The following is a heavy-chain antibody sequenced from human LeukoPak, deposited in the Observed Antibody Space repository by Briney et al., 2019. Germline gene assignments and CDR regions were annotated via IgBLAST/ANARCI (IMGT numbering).Heavy chain of an antibody. Sequence: GGSLRLSCAASGFTFSSYGMLWVRQAPGKGLEWVAVIWYDGSNKYYADSVKGRFTISRDNSKNTLYLQMNSLRAEDTAVYYCARFLDTYYYDSSAGYWGQGTLVTVPS. CDR2: IWYDGSNK. D-gene: IGHD3-22*01. V-gene: IGHV3-33*01. CDR1: GFTFSSYG. CDR3: ARFLDTYYYDSSAGY. J-gene: IGHJ4*02.